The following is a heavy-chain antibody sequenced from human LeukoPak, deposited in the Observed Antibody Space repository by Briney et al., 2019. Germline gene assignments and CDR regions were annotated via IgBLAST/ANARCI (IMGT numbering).Heavy chain of an antibody. J-gene: IGHJ6*02. CDR1: GFTFRSYG. D-gene: IGHD3-16*01. V-gene: IGHV3-33*01. Sequence: GRSLRLSCEASGFTFRSYGMHWVRQAPGKGLEWVAVIWYDGSNKYYADSVKGRFTISRDNSKNTLFLQMNSLRAEDTAVYYCASASTMDVWGQGTTVTVSS. CDR2: IWYDGSNK. CDR3: ASASTMDV.